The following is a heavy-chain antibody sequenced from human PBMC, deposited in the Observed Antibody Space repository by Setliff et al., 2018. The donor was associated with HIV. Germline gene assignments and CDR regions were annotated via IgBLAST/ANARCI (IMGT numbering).Heavy chain of an antibody. CDR1: GGSISSYY. J-gene: IGHJ4*02. CDR2: IFHSGGT. D-gene: IGHD5-12*01. CDR3: AQYSSGFDY. Sequence: PSETLSLTCTVSGGSISSYYWSWIRQPAGKGLEWIGRIFHSGGTYYNPSLKSRVTISVDTSKNQFSLKLSSVTAADTAVYYCAQYSSGFDYWGQGTLVTVSS. V-gene: IGHV4-59*05.